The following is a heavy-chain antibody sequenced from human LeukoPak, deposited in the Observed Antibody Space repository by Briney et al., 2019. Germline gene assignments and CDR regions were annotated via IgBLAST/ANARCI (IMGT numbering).Heavy chain of an antibody. CDR2: ISSRSSTI. CDR1: GFTFSSYG. Sequence: GGSLRLSCAASGFTFSSYGMNWVRQAPGKGLEWVSYISSRSSTIDYADSVKGRFTISRDNAKNSLYLQMNSLRAEDTAVYYCARREGVAAVATGSVVSWGQGTLVTVSS. J-gene: IGHJ5*01. V-gene: IGHV3-48*01. CDR3: ARREGVAAVATGSVVS. D-gene: IGHD6-13*01.